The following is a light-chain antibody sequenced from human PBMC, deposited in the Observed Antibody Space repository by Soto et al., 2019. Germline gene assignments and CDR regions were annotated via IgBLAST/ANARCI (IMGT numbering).Light chain of an antibody. CDR2: EVS. CDR3: NSYTSISTQV. J-gene: IGLJ1*01. Sequence: QSVLTQPASVSGSPGQSITISCTGTSTDVGSYIYVSWYQQHPGKAPKLMIYEVSNRPSGVSNRFSGSKSSNTASLTISGLQAEDEADYYCNSYTSISTQVFGTGTKVTVL. V-gene: IGLV2-14*01. CDR1: STDVGSYIY.